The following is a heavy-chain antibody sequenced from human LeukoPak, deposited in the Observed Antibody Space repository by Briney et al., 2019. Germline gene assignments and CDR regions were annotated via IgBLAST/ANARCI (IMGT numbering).Heavy chain of an antibody. CDR3: ARERGGSGSPSGMDV. CDR1: GFTFSSYA. D-gene: IGHD3-10*01. Sequence: PGRSLRLSCAASGFTFSSYAMHWVRQAPGKGLEWVAVISYDGSNKYYADSVKGRFTISRDNSKNTLYLQMNSLRAEDTAVYYCARERGGSGSPSGMDVWGKGTTVTISS. CDR2: ISYDGSNK. J-gene: IGHJ6*04. V-gene: IGHV3-30*04.